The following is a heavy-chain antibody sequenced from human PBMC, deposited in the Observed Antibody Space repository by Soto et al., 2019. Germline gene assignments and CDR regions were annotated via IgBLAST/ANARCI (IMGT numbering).Heavy chain of an antibody. D-gene: IGHD6-19*01. J-gene: IGHJ5*02. Sequence: QLQLQESGPGLVKPSETLSLTCTVSGGSISSSSYYWGWIRQPPGKGLEWIGSIYYSGSTYYNPSLKSRVTLSVDTSKNQFSLKLSSVTAADTAVYYCARHTSSSGWYWAGWFDPWGQGTLVTVSS. CDR1: GGSISSSSYY. CDR3: ARHTSSSGWYWAGWFDP. CDR2: IYYSGST. V-gene: IGHV4-39*01.